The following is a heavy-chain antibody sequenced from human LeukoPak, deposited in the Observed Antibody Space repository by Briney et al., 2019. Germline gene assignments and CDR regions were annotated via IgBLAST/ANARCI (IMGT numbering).Heavy chain of an antibody. D-gene: IGHD3-9*01. J-gene: IGHJ4*02. V-gene: IGHV5-51*01. CDR2: IYPDDSDT. CDR1: GYSVTSYW. CDR3: ARSREEEDILTGYYPFDY. Sequence: GESLKISCKTSGYSVTSYWIGWVRQMPGKGLEWMGMIYPDDSDTGYSPSFQGQVTISADKSISTAYLQWSSLKASDSGIYYCARSREEEDILTGYYPFDYWGQGTLVTVSS.